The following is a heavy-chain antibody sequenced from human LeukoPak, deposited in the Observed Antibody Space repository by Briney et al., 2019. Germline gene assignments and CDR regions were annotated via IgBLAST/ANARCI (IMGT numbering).Heavy chain of an antibody. V-gene: IGHV1-69*01. CDR2: IIPIFGTA. D-gene: IGHD6-19*01. J-gene: IGHJ6*03. CDR3: ASGSSGWYELYYYYYYMDV. CDR1: GGTFSSYA. Sequence: SVKVSCKASGGTFSSYAISWVRQAPGQGLEWMGGIIPIFGTANYAQKFQGRVTITADESTSTAYMELSSLRSADTAVYYCASGSSGWYELYYYYYYMDVWGKGTTVTVSS.